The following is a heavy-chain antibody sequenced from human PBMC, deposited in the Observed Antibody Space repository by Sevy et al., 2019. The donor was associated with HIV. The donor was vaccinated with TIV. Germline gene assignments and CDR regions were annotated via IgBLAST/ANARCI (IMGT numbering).Heavy chain of an antibody. Sequence: ASVKVSCKASGYTFSSYGISWVRQAPGQGLEWMGWISDYNGYTNYAHRFQGRVTMSTETSTRTAYMELKSLRSDDTAVYFCAREGYYYRSGTYRPPNYYGMDVWGQGTAVTVSS. J-gene: IGHJ6*02. V-gene: IGHV1-18*01. CDR3: AREGYYYRSGTYRPPNYYGMDV. CDR1: GYTFSSYG. CDR2: ISDYNGYT. D-gene: IGHD3-10*01.